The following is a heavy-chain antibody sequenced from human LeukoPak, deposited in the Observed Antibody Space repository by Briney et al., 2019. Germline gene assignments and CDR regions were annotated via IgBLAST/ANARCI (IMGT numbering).Heavy chain of an antibody. J-gene: IGHJ4*02. CDR1: GFTFDDCG. Sequence: GGSLRLSCAASGFTFDDCGMSWVRQPPGKGLEWVSGINWNGGSIGYADSVKGRFTISRDNAKNSLFLQMNSLRAEDTALYFCARVGIYGDYNRYFDYWGQGTLVTVSS. V-gene: IGHV3-20*04. D-gene: IGHD4-17*01. CDR2: INWNGGSI. CDR3: ARVGIYGDYNRYFDY.